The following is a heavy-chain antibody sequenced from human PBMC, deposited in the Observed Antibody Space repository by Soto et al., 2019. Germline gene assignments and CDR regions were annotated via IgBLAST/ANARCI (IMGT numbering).Heavy chain of an antibody. J-gene: IGHJ5*02. Sequence: SETLSLTCTVSGGSISSGDYSWSWIRQPPGKGLEWIGYIYRSGTTYYNLSLRSRVAISIDRSKNQFSLRLSSVTAADTALYYCARGLGYCSTTTCSEDWFDPWGPGTLVTVSS. CDR3: ARGLGYCSTTTCSEDWFDP. D-gene: IGHD2-2*03. V-gene: IGHV4-30-2*01. CDR1: GGSISSGDYS. CDR2: IYRSGTT.